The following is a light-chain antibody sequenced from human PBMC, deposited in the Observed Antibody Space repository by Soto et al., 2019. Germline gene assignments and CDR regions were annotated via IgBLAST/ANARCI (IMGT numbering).Light chain of an antibody. CDR3: NSDTSNNTWV. CDR1: SSDIGAYNY. V-gene: IGLV2-14*01. Sequence: QSALTQPASVSGSPGQSITISCTGTSSDIGAYNYVSWYQQHPGKAPKLMIYDVSNRPSGVSNRFSGSKSGNTASLTISGLQAEDEADYYYNSDTSNNTWVFGGGTQLTVL. J-gene: IGLJ3*02. CDR2: DVS.